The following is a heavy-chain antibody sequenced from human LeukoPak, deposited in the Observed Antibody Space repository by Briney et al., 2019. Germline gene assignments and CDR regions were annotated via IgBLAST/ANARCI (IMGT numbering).Heavy chain of an antibody. V-gene: IGHV4-39*01. Sequence: SETLSLTCTVSGGSISSSSYYWGWIRQPPGKGLEWIGSIYYSGSTYYNPSLKSRVTISVDTSKNQFSLKLSSVTAADTAVYYCARLTRVLRLLEWLPRDYYYYGMDVWGQGTTVTVSS. CDR2: IYYSGST. J-gene: IGHJ6*02. CDR3: ARLTRVLRLLEWLPRDYYYYGMDV. D-gene: IGHD3-3*01. CDR1: GGSISSSSYY.